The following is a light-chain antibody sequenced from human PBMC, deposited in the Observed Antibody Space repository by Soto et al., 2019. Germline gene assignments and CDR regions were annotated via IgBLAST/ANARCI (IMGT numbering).Light chain of an antibody. CDR3: LLSYSGAWV. J-gene: IGLJ3*02. CDR2: DIS. CDR1: TGAVTSGHW. Sequence: QAVVTQEPSLTVSPGGTVTVTCGSSTGAVTSGHWPYWFQQKPGQAPRTLIYDISSKHSWTPARFSGSLLGGKAALALSGAHHEDEAEYYCLLSYSGAWVFGGGTKLTVL. V-gene: IGLV7-46*01.